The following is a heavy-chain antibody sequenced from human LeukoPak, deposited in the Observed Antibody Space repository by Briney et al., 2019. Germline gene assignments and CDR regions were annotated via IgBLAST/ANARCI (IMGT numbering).Heavy chain of an antibody. CDR1: GGSISSYY. CDR3: ARHWNDNPFDY. J-gene: IGHJ4*02. D-gene: IGHD1-1*01. Sequence: SETLFLTCTVSGGSISSYYWSWIRQPPGKGLEWIGYIYYSGSTNYNPSLKSRVTISVDTSKNQFSLKLSSVTAADTAVYYCARHWNDNPFDYWGQGTLVTVSS. CDR2: IYYSGST. V-gene: IGHV4-59*01.